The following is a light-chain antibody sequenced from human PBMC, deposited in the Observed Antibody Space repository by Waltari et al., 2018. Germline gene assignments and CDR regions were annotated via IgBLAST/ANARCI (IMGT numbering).Light chain of an antibody. J-gene: IGLJ3*02. CDR2: GNS. Sequence: QSVLTQPPSVSGAPGQRVTISCTGSSSNIGAGYDVHWYQQLPGPAPKLLIYGNSNRPSGVPDRFSGSKSGTSASLAITGLQAEDEADYYCQSYDSSLNGKVFGGGTKLTVL. V-gene: IGLV1-40*01. CDR3: QSYDSSLNGKV. CDR1: SSNIGAGYD.